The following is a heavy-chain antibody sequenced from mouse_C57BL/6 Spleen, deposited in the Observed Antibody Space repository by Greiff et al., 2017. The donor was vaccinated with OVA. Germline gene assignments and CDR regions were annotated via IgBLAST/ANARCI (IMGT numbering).Heavy chain of an antibody. CDR1: GFTFSDYG. Sequence: DVMLVESGGGLVKPGGSLKLSCAASGFTFSDYGMHWVRQAPEKGLEWVAYISSGSSTIYYADTVKGRFTISRDNAKNTLFLQMTSLRSEDTAMYYCARDYSKGFAYWGQGTLVTVSA. J-gene: IGHJ3*01. CDR3: ARDYSKGFAY. D-gene: IGHD2-5*01. V-gene: IGHV5-17*01. CDR2: ISSGSSTI.